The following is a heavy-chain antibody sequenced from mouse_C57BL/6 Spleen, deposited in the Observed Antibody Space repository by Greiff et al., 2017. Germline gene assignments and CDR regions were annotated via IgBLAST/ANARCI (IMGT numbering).Heavy chain of an antibody. J-gene: IGHJ2*01. V-gene: IGHV1-69*01. Sequence: VQLQQPGAELVMPGASVKLSCKASGYTFTSYWMHWVKQRPGQGLEWIGEIDPSDSYTNYNQKFKGKSALTVDKSSSTAYMQLSRLTSEDSAVYYCARRGPTPFDYWGQGTTLTVSS. CDR2: IDPSDSYT. CDR1: GYTFTSYW. CDR3: ARRGPTPFDY. D-gene: IGHD6-1*01.